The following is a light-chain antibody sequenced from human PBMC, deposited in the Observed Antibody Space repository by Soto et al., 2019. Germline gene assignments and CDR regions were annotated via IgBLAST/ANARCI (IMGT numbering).Light chain of an antibody. Sequence: VLAQPPSVSAAPGQKVTNSCSESSSNIGNNYVSWYQQLPGTAPKLLIYDNNKRPSGIPDRFSGSKSGTSATLGITGLQTGDEADYYCGTWDSSLSAGVFGTGTKVTV. V-gene: IGLV1-51*01. CDR1: SSNIGNNY. J-gene: IGLJ1*01. CDR2: DNN. CDR3: GTWDSSLSAGV.